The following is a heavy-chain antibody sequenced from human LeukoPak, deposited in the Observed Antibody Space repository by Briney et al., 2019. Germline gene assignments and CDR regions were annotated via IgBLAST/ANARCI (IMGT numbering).Heavy chain of an antibody. J-gene: IGHJ5*02. CDR3: ARVAYGWSAFDP. Sequence: SETLSLTCTVSGYSISSANYWGWIRQPPGKGLEWIGSLHHRGTTYYNPSLKSRVAISVDMSKNQFSLNLTSVTAADTAVYYCARVAYGWSAFDPWGRGTLVTVSS. CDR1: GYSISSANY. V-gene: IGHV4-38-2*02. D-gene: IGHD3-3*01. CDR2: LHHRGTT.